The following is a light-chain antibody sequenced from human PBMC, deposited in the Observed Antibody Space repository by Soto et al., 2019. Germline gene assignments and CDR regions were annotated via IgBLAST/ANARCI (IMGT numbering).Light chain of an antibody. CDR1: QSVSSY. Sequence: EIVLTQSPGTLSLSPGERATLSCRASQSVSSYLGWFQVKPGQAPRLLIYDTSSRATCIPDRFSAIGSGTDFTLTISRLEPEDFAVYYCQQYDSSPLTFGGGTKVEFK. CDR2: DTS. J-gene: IGKJ4*01. V-gene: IGKV3-20*01. CDR3: QQYDSSPLT.